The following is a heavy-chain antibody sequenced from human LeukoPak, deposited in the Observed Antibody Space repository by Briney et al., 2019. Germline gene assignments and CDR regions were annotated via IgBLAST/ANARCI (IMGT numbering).Heavy chain of an antibody. J-gene: IGHJ5*02. Sequence: ASVKVSCKVSGYTLTELSMHWVRQAPGKGLEWMGWINTNTGNPTYAQGFTGRFVFSLDTSVSTAYLQISSLKAEDTAVYYCARRRGATMVRGVIIKSGWFDPWGQGTLVTVSS. D-gene: IGHD3-10*01. V-gene: IGHV7-4-1*02. CDR3: ARRRGATMVRGVIIKSGWFDP. CDR2: INTNTGNP. CDR1: GYTLTELS.